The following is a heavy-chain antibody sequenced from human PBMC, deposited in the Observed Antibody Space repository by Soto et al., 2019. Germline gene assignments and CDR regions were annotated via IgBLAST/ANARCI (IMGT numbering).Heavy chain of an antibody. J-gene: IGHJ4*02. D-gene: IGHD3-22*01. CDR1: GGSISSGGYY. Sequence: SETLSLTCTVSGGSISSGGYYWSWIRQHPGKGLEWIGYIHYSGSTYYNPSLKSRVTISVDTSKNQFSLKLSSVTAADTAAYYCARARPYYYDSSGYYFDYWGQGTLVTVSS. CDR3: ARARPYYYDSSGYYFDY. CDR2: IHYSGST. V-gene: IGHV4-31*03.